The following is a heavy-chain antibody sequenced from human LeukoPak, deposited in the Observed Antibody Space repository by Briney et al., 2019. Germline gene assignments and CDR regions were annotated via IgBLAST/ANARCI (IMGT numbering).Heavy chain of an antibody. CDR2: ISSRSSYI. V-gene: IGHV3-21*04. J-gene: IGHJ4*02. CDR1: GFTFSSYS. CDR3: ASGNSWSDY. Sequence: GGSLRLSCAASGFTFSSYSMNWVRQAPGKGLEWVSSISSRSSYIDYADSLKGRFTISRDNAKNSLYLQMTSLRAEDTALYYCASGNSWSDYWGEGTLVTVSS. D-gene: IGHD6-13*01.